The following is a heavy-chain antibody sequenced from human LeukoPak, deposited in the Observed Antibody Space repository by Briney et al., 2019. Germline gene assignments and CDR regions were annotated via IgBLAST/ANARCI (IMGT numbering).Heavy chain of an antibody. CDR1: GFTFTSYD. D-gene: IGHD2-2*02. CDR2: MNPNSGNT. Sequence: ASVKVSCKASGFTFTSYDITWVRQATGQGLEWMGWMNPNSGNTGYAQKFQGRVTMTRNTSISTAYMELSSLRSEDTAVYYCARLKYCSSTSCYTPPDYWGQGTLVTVSS. J-gene: IGHJ4*02. V-gene: IGHV1-8*01. CDR3: ARLKYCSSTSCYTPPDY.